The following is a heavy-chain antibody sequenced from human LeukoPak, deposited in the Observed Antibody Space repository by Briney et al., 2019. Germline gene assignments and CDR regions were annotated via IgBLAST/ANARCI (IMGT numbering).Heavy chain of an antibody. CDR2: IYTNGIT. D-gene: IGHD2-21*02. Sequence: SETLSLTCTVSGDSISDYYWSWIRQPAGKGLELIGRIYTNGITNYNPSLKSRVTTSVDTSKNQLSLRLSSVTAADTAVYYCARGVMTAIFAFDIWGQGTMVSVCS. CDR3: ARGVMTAIFAFDI. V-gene: IGHV4-4*07. CDR1: GDSISDYY. J-gene: IGHJ3*02.